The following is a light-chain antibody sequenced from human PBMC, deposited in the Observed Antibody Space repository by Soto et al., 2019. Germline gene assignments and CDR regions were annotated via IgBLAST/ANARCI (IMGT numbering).Light chain of an antibody. CDR2: DAS. J-gene: IGKJ3*01. V-gene: IGKV3-11*01. CDR1: QSVSSY. Sequence: IVLTQSQSTLSLSPGERAPLSCRASQSVSSYLAWYQQKPGQAPRLLIYDASNRATGIPARFSGSGSGTDFTLTISSLEPEDFAVYYCQQRSNWPLTFGPGTNVDIK. CDR3: QQRSNWPLT.